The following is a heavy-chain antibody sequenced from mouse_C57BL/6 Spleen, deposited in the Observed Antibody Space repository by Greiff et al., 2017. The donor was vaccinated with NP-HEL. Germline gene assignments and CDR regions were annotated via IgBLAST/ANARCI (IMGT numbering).Heavy chain of an antibody. CDR3: ARGPVTTVVPMDY. V-gene: IGHV5-17*01. CDR2: ISSGSSTI. J-gene: IGHJ4*01. Sequence: EVKLVESGGGLVKPGGSLKLSCAASGFTFSDYGMHWVRQAPEKGLEWVAYISSGSSTIYYADTVKGRFTISRDNAKNTLFLQMTSLRSEDTAMYYCARGPVTTVVPMDYWGQGTSVTVSS. D-gene: IGHD1-1*01. CDR1: GFTFSDYG.